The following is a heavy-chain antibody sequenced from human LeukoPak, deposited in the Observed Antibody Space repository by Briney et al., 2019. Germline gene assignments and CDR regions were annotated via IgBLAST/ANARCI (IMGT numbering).Heavy chain of an antibody. Sequence: SETLSLTCTVSGGSISSGDYYWSWIRQPPGKGLEWIGYIYYSGSTYYNPSLKSRVTISVDTSRNQFSLRLSSVTAADTAVYYCAREMNYGGNFFQHWGQGTLVTVSS. J-gene: IGHJ1*01. CDR1: GGSISSGDYY. D-gene: IGHD4-23*01. V-gene: IGHV4-30-4*01. CDR3: AREMNYGGNFFQH. CDR2: IYYSGST.